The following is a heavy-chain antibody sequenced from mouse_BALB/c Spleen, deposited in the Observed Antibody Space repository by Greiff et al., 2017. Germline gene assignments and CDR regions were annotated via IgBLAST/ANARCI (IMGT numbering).Heavy chain of an antibody. Sequence: DVQLVESGGGLVQPGGSLRLSCATSGFTFTDYYMSWVRQPPGKALEWLGFIRNKANGYTTEYSASVKGRFTISRDNSQSILYLQMNTLRAEDSATYYCARDKGGAYYFDYWGQGTTLTVSS. CDR3: ARDKGGAYYFDY. CDR2: IRNKANGYTT. D-gene: IGHD6-1*01. V-gene: IGHV7-3*02. CDR1: GFTFTDYY. J-gene: IGHJ2*01.